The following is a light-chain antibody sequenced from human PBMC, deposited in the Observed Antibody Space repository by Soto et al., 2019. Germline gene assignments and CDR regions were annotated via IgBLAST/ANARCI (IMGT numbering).Light chain of an antibody. CDR1: QSISSW. CDR2: DAS. V-gene: IGKV1-5*01. CDR3: QQYNSYSGT. Sequence: DIQMTQSPSTLSASVGDRVTITCRASQSISSWLAWYQQKPGKAPKLLIYDASILESGVPSRFSGSGSGTEFTISISSLQPDDFATYYCQQYNSYSGTFGQGTKVDIK. J-gene: IGKJ1*01.